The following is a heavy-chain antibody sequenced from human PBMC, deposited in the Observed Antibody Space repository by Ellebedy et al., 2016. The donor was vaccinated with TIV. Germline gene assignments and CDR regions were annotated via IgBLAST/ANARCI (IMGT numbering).Heavy chain of an antibody. Sequence: GGSLRLSCATSGFTFSSFSMSWVRQAPGKGLEWVSGIVQGGSTYYAASVKGRFTISRDNSRSSVYLQMNSLRAEDTAVYYCARRLVVIDEEIGAFDIWGQGTMVTVSS. CDR2: IVQGGST. D-gene: IGHD3-22*01. J-gene: IGHJ3*02. V-gene: IGHV3-66*01. CDR3: ARRLVVIDEEIGAFDI. CDR1: GFTFSSFS.